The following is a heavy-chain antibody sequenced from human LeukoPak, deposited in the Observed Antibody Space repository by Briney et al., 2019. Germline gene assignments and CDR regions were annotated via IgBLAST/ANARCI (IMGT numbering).Heavy chain of an antibody. CDR1: GFTFSSYD. CDR3: ATTRYGDYRRFDY. D-gene: IGHD4-17*01. J-gene: IGHJ4*02. Sequence: GGSLRLSCAASGFTFSSYDMHWVRQAPGKGLEWVAVISSDGGNKYYADSVKGRFTISRDNSKNTLYLQMNSLRAEDTAVYYCATTRYGDYRRFDYWGQGTLVTVSS. CDR2: ISSDGGNK. V-gene: IGHV3-30*03.